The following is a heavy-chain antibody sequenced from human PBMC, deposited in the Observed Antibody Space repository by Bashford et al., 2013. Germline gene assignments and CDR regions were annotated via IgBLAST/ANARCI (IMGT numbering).Heavy chain of an antibody. D-gene: IGHD2-21*01. CDR1: GYSFIGSY. V-gene: IGHV1-2*02. J-gene: IGHJ5*02. Sequence: ASVKVSCKASGYSFIGSYIHWVRQAPGQGLEWMGWINPNSGDTRYAQNFQGGVTMTRDTSTDTAFTVYLQMNSLRAEDTAVYYCARGDVSLNTWGQGTLVTVSS. CDR3: ARGDVSLNT. CDR2: INPNSGDT.